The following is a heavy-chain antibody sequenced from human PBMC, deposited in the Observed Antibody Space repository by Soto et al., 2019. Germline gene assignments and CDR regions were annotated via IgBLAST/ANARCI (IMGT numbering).Heavy chain of an antibody. CDR1: GFTFSSYE. CDR3: ARQGHYYGSGSYGYYYGMDV. V-gene: IGHV3-48*03. Sequence: QPGGSLRLSCAASGFTFSSYEMNWVRQAPGKGLEWVSYISSSGSTIYYADSVKGRFTISRDNAKNSLYLQMNSLRAEDTAVYYCARQGHYYGSGSYGYYYGMDVWGQGTTFTVS. D-gene: IGHD3-10*01. CDR2: ISSSGSTI. J-gene: IGHJ6*02.